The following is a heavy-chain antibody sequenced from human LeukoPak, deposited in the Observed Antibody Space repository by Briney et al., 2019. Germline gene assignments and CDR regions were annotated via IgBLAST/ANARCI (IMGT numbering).Heavy chain of an antibody. J-gene: IGHJ4*02. CDR3: TRAPLYGSGRGTDY. D-gene: IGHD6-19*01. CDR2: ISPNGDDT. V-gene: IGHV3-64*01. CDR1: GFTFSTYA. Sequence: PGGSLRLSCVASGFTFSTYAMHWVRQAPGKGLEFVSAISPNGDDTYYTNSVRGSFTISRDNSSNTLYLQMGSLRTEDMALYYCTRAPLYGSGRGTDYWGQGTLVTVPS.